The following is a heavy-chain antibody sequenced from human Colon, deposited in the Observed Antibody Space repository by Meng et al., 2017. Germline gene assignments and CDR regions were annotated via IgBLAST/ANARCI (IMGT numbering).Heavy chain of an antibody. D-gene: IGHD2-21*01. CDR1: GSSISSGVYY. CDR3: LRGSGDSV. CDR2: IYNSGTT. Sequence: QVQLQESGPGLVKPSGTLSLTCAVSGSSISSGVYYWTWIRQPPGKGLEWIGYIYNSGTTYYNPSLKGRVTISVDTSKNQFSLKLSSVTAADTAVYHCLRGSGDSVWGQGTLVTVSS. J-gene: IGHJ1*01. V-gene: IGHV4-30-4*01.